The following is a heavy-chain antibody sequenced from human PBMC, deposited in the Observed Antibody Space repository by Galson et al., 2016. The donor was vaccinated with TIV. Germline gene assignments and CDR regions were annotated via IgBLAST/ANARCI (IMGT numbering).Heavy chain of an antibody. Sequence: SLRLSCAASGFTISDHYMDWVRQAPGKGLEWVGRSRNKANSYIIEYAASVEGRFTILRDDSKNSMSLQMDSLKTDDTAVYYCVRVGFYYAMDVWDQGTTVIVSS. V-gene: IGHV3-72*01. J-gene: IGHJ6*02. CDR2: SRNKANSYII. CDR3: VRVGFYYAMDV. CDR1: GFTISDHY. D-gene: IGHD3-22*01.